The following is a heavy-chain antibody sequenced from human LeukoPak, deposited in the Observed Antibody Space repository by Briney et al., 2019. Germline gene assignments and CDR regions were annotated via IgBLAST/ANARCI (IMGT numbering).Heavy chain of an antibody. V-gene: IGHV1-69*05. CDR2: IIPIFGTA. Sequence: SVKVSCKASGGTFSSYAISWVRQAPGQGLEWMGGIIPIFGTANYAQKLQGRVTMTTDTSTSTAYMELRSLRSDDTAVYYCARDLRYFDWLLYQDYYYMDVWGKGTTVTVSS. CDR3: ARDLRYFDWLLYQDYYYMDV. CDR1: GGTFSSYA. D-gene: IGHD3-9*01. J-gene: IGHJ6*03.